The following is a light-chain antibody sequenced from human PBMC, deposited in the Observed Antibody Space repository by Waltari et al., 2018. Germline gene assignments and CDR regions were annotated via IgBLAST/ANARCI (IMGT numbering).Light chain of an antibody. CDR1: QSVSSSY. CDR3: QQYGSSPYT. CDR2: GAS. Sequence: EIVFTQSPGTLSLSPGERATLSCRASQSVSSSYLAWYQQKSGQAPRLLIYGASSRATGIPDRFSGSGSGTDFSLTISRLEPEDFAVYYCQQYGSSPYTFGQGTMLEIK. J-gene: IGKJ2*01. V-gene: IGKV3-20*01.